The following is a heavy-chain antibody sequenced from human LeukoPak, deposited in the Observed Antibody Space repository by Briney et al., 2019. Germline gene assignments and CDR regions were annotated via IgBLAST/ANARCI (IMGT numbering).Heavy chain of an antibody. Sequence: SETLSLTCAVYGGSFSGYYWSWIRQPPGKGLEWIGEINHSGSTNYNPSLKSRVTISVDTSKNQFSLKLSSVTAADTAVYYCVIRYSGYDANNWFDPWGQGTLVAVSS. D-gene: IGHD5-12*01. CDR3: VIRYSGYDANNWFDP. V-gene: IGHV4-34*01. CDR1: GGSFSGYY. J-gene: IGHJ5*02. CDR2: INHSGST.